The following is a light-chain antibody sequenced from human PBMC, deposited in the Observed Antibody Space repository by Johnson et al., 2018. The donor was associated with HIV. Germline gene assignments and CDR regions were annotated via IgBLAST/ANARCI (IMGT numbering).Light chain of an antibody. J-gene: IGLJ1*01. Sequence: QSILTQPPSVSAAPGQKVTISCSGSSSNIGKNHVSWYQQFPGTAPKLLVYEDDKRPSDIPDRFSGSKSGTSATLGITGLQPGDEADYYCGTWDGSLSAGAVFGTGTKVTVL. CDR1: SSNIGKNH. CDR3: GTWDGSLSAGAV. CDR2: EDD. V-gene: IGLV1-51*02.